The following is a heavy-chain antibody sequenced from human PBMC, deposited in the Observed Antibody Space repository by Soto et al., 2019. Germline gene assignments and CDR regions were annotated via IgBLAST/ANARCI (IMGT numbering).Heavy chain of an antibody. CDR1: GGSISSSSYY. Sequence: SETLSLTCTVSGGSISSSSYYWGWIRQPPGKGLEWIGSIYYSGSTYYNPSLKSRVTISVDTSKNQFSLKLSSVTAADTAVYYCARLVSPRRFLEWLPVNDAFDIWGQGTMVTVSS. CDR3: ARLVSPRRFLEWLPVNDAFDI. J-gene: IGHJ3*02. V-gene: IGHV4-39*01. CDR2: IYYSGST. D-gene: IGHD3-3*01.